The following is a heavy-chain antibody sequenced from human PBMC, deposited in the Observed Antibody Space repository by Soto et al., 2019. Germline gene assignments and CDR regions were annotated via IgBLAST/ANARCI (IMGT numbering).Heavy chain of an antibody. CDR1: GGTFSRDA. CDR3: ATRINYACYTADGFDI. D-gene: IGHD2-2*02. Sequence: QVQLVHSGAVVKKPGASVKVSCTASGGTFSRDASSWVRQAPGKGLEWMGGIIPISGTANYAQKFQGRVTITADESTRTAYMELSSLRSEYMCLYDCATRINYACYTADGFDIWGQGTMVTVSS. CDR2: IIPISGTA. J-gene: IGHJ3*02. V-gene: IGHV1-69*01.